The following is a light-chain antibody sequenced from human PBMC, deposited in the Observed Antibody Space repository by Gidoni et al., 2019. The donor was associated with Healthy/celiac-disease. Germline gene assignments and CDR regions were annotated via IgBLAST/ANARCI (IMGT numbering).Light chain of an antibody. CDR1: QSISSY. J-gene: IGKJ3*01. CDR2: AAS. CDR3: QQSYSTPRT. V-gene: IGKV1-39*01. Sequence: DIQRTQSPSSLSASVGDRVTITCRASQSISSYLHWYQQKPGKAPKLLIYAASSLQSGVPSRLSGSGSGTDFTLTISSLQPEDFATYYCQQSYSTPRTFGPGTKVDIK.